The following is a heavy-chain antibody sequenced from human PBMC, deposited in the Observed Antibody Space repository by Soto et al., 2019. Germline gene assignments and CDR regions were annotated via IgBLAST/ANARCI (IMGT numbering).Heavy chain of an antibody. CDR1: GYTYISYS. Sequence: ASVKVSCKASGYTYISYSMHWVRQAPGQGLEWMGWISGYNGDTNYAQKFQDRVSMTIDTSTGTAYMELRSLTSDDTAIYYCAKNGQPPYYYYGLDVWGQGTKVTVSS. D-gene: IGHD2-8*01. CDR3: AKNGQPPYYYYGLDV. CDR2: ISGYNGDT. V-gene: IGHV1-18*01. J-gene: IGHJ6*02.